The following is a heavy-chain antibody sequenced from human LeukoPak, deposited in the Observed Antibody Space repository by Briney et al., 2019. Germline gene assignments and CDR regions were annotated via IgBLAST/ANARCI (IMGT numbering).Heavy chain of an antibody. CDR3: ARVRGYSRDF. V-gene: IGHV3-21*01. CDR1: GLTFSPYS. J-gene: IGHJ4*02. Sequence: GGSLRLSCVASGLTFSPYSMNWVRQAPGKGLDWVSSITGDSAHIFYADSVQGRFIISRDDATNSLYLQMSGLTAEDTAVYYCARVRGYSRDFWGQGTLVTVSS. D-gene: IGHD5-12*01. CDR2: ITGDSAHI.